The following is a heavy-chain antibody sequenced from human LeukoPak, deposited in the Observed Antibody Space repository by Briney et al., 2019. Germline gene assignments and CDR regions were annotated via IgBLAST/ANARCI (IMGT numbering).Heavy chain of an antibody. CDR2: IYYSGST. V-gene: IGHV4-59*01. Sequence: SETLSLTCTVSGGSISSYYWSWIRQPPGKGLEWIGYIYYSGSTNYNPSLKSRVTISVDTSKNHFSLKLSSLTAADTAVYYCARHRGSGYPYFDYWGQGTLVTVSS. CDR1: GGSISSYY. D-gene: IGHD3-22*01. J-gene: IGHJ4*02. CDR3: ARHRGSGYPYFDY.